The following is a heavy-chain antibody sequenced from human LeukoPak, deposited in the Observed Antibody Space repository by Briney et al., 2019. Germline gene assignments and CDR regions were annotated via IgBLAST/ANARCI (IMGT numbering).Heavy chain of an antibody. CDR1: GYTFSSYD. CDR2: LNPNSGNT. CDR3: VRGTRLAHYYMDV. J-gene: IGHJ6*03. Sequence: GASVKVSCTASGYTFSSYDFNWVRQATGQGLEWMGWLNPNSGNTGYAQKFQGRVTITRNTSITTTYMGLSSLRSEDTAVYYCVRGTRLAHYYMDVWGKGTTVTVSS. D-gene: IGHD6-19*01. V-gene: IGHV1-8*01.